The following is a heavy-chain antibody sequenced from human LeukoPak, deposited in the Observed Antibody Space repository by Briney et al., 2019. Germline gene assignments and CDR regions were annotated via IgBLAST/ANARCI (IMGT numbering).Heavy chain of an antibody. D-gene: IGHD3-3*01. CDR3: AKDQSLFDDFWSGYYYY. CDR1: GFTFSSYA. CDR2: ISGSGGST. Sequence: GGSLRLSCAASGFTFSSYAMSWVSQAPGKGLEWVSAISGSGGSTYYADSVKGRFTISRDNSKNTLYLQMNSLRAEDTAVYYCAKDQSLFDDFWSGYYYYWGQGTLVTVSS. J-gene: IGHJ4*02. V-gene: IGHV3-23*01.